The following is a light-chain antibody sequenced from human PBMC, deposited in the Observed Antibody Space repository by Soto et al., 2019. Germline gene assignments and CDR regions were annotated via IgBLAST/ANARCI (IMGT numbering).Light chain of an antibody. V-gene: IGKV1-39*01. CDR3: QQSYTRT. Sequence: DIQLTQSPSSLSASVGDRVSISCRASQSISNYLNWYQQKPGKAPKVLIFAASRLQSGVPSRFSGSGSGTDLTLTISSLQPEAFATYYCQQSYTRTFGQGTKVDIK. CDR1: QSISNY. CDR2: AAS. J-gene: IGKJ1*01.